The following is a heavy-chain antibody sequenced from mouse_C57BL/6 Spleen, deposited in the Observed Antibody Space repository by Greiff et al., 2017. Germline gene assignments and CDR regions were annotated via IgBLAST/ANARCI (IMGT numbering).Heavy chain of an antibody. D-gene: IGHD2-3*01. V-gene: IGHV3-8*01. Sequence: DVQLQQSGPGLAQPSQTLSLTCSVTGYSITSDYWNWIRKFPGNKLEYMGYITYSGNTYSTPYLKSRISINRDTSKNQYYLQLNSVTTEDTATYYCASHDGYYGYFAYWGQGTTLTVSA. CDR1: GYSITSDY. CDR2: ITYSGNT. J-gene: IGHJ2*01. CDR3: ASHDGYYGYFAY.